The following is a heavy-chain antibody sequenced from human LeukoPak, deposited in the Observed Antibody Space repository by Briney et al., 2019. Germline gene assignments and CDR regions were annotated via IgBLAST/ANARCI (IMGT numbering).Heavy chain of an antibody. CDR1: GFTFSNYA. CDR3: TREEAYFDSLLAYYFDY. CDR2: ISCSGVNI. Sequence: GGSLRLSCAASGFTFSNYAMSWVRQAPGKGPEWVSAISCSGVNIYYADSVKGRFTISRDDSKNTLYLQMNSLRAEDTAIYYCTREEAYFDSLLAYYFDYWGQGTLVTVSS. D-gene: IGHD3-9*01. V-gene: IGHV3-23*01. J-gene: IGHJ4*02.